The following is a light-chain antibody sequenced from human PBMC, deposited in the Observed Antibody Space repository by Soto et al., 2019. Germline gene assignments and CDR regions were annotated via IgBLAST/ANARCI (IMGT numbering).Light chain of an antibody. J-gene: IGKJ2*01. V-gene: IGKV2-28*01. CDR1: HSLLHSNGYNY. CDR3: MQAIQPPRP. Sequence: DIVMTQSPLSLPVTPGEPASIYCRSSHSLLHSNGYNYLDWYLQKPGQSPQLLIHFASNRASGVPDRFRGSGSGTDFTLKISRVEAEDVGVYYCMQAIQPPRPFGQGTKLEIK. CDR2: FAS.